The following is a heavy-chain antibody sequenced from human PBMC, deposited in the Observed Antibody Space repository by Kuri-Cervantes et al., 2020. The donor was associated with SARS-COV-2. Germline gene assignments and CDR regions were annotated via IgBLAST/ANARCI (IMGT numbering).Heavy chain of an antibody. CDR2: IYHSGST. J-gene: IGHJ4*02. V-gene: IGHV4-38-2*01. Sequence: ESLKISCAVSGYSISSGYYWGWIRQPPGKGLEWIGSIYHSGSTYYNPSLKSRVTISVDTSKNQFSLKLSSVTAADTAVYYCARQVRGYGSDYWGQGTLVTVSS. D-gene: IGHD3-3*01. CDR1: GYSISSGYY. CDR3: ARQVRGYGSDY.